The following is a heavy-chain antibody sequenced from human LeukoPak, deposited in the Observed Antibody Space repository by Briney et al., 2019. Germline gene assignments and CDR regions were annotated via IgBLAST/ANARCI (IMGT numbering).Heavy chain of an antibody. CDR2: INSDGSST. D-gene: IGHD3-10*01. CDR3: ATYYYGSGSYRPAAFDI. CDR1: GFTFSSYW. J-gene: IGHJ3*02. Sequence: GGSPRLSCAASGFTFSSYWMHWVRQAPGKGLVWVSRINSDGSSTSYADSVKGRFTISRDNAKNTLYLQMNSLRAEDTAVYYCATYYYGSGSYRPAAFDIWGQGTMVTVSS. V-gene: IGHV3-74*01.